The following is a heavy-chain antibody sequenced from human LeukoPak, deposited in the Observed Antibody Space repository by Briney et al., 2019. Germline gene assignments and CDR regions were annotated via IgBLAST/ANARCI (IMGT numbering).Heavy chain of an antibody. Sequence: ASVKVSCKASGYTFTSYDINWVRQATGQGLEWMGWMNPNSGNTGYAQKFQGRVTMTRNTSISTAYMELRSLRSDDTAVYYCARLVSEAGPPVVPAAIGFSGYWFDPWGQGTLVTVSS. J-gene: IGHJ5*02. CDR2: MNPNSGNT. CDR3: ARLVSEAGPPVVPAAIGFSGYWFDP. V-gene: IGHV1-8*01. CDR1: GYTFTSYD. D-gene: IGHD2-2*01.